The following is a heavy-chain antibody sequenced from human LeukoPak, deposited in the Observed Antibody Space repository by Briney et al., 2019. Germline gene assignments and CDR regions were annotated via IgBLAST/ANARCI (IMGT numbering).Heavy chain of an antibody. D-gene: IGHD2-21*02. Sequence: GGSLRLSCAASGFTFSSYSMNWVRQAPGKGLEWVSDISGSGGSTYYADSVKGRFTISRDNSKNTLYLQMNSLRAADTAVYYCAKGDPTRAKAFDIWGQGTMVTVSS. V-gene: IGHV3-23*01. J-gene: IGHJ3*02. CDR3: AKGDPTRAKAFDI. CDR1: GFTFSSYS. CDR2: ISGSGGST.